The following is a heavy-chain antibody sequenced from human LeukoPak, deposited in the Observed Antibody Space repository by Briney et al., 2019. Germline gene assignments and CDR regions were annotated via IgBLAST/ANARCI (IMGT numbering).Heavy chain of an antibody. CDR1: GYGFTSYW. D-gene: IGHD3-10*01. Sequence: GESLKISFKGSGYGFTSYWISWARPMPGKGLEWMGRIDPSDSYTNYSPSFQGHVTISADKSISTAYLQWSSLKASDTAMYYCARLAVKGGSGSYYKRSSYGMDVWGKGTTVTVSS. V-gene: IGHV5-10-1*01. J-gene: IGHJ6*04. CDR3: ARLAVKGGSGSYYKRSSYGMDV. CDR2: IDPSDSYT.